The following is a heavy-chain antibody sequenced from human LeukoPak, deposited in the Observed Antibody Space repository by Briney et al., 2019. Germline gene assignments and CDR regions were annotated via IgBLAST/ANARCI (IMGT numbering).Heavy chain of an antibody. Sequence: GGSLRLSCAASGFTFDDYGMSWGRQAPGKGLEWVSGINWNGGSTGYADSVKGRFTISRDNVKNSVSLQMNSLRVEDTAMYYCARDPGYSEFDVWGQGIMVIVSS. CDR3: ARDPGYSEFDV. CDR1: GFTFDDYG. J-gene: IGHJ3*01. CDR2: INWNGGST. V-gene: IGHV3-20*04. D-gene: IGHD4-11*01.